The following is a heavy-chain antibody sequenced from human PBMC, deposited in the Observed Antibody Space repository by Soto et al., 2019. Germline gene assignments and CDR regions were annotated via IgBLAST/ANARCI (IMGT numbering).Heavy chain of an antibody. V-gene: IGHV3-23*01. CDR1: GFSLSDYS. CDR3: AREARYDRGVYHYEGIDY. Sequence: EMQLLQSGGGLAQRGGSLTLSCAASGFSLSDYSMNWVRRAPGKGLEWVSAFSAGGDYRHYADSVKGRFTISRDNSKNTLFLQMNSLRAEDTARYYCAREARYDRGVYHYEGIDYWGQGTLVTVSS. J-gene: IGHJ4*02. D-gene: IGHD3-22*01. CDR2: FSAGGDYR.